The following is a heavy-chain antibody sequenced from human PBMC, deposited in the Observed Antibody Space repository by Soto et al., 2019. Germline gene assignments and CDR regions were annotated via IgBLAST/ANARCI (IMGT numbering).Heavy chain of an antibody. CDR2: VYHSGST. CDR3: ARTPDI. J-gene: IGHJ3*02. V-gene: IGHV4-61*01. CDR1: GDYVSSGSDY. Sequence: SETLSLTCSVSGDYVSSGSDYWSWIRQPPGKGLEWIGYVYHSGSTSYNPSLKTRVTISVDRSKNQFSLKLSSVTAADTAVYYCARTPDIWGQGTMVTVSS.